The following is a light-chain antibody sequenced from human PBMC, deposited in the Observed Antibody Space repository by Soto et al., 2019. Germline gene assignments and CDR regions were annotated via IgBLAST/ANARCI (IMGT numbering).Light chain of an antibody. J-gene: IGLJ3*02. Sequence: QSVLTQPPSVSGAPGQRATISCTGSSSNIGAGYDVHWYQQLPGTAPKLLIAAVTSRPSGVPDRFSGSKSGTSAYLAITGLQAEDEADYYCQSFDSSLSGWVFGGGTQLTV. CDR1: SSNIGAGYD. CDR2: AVT. CDR3: QSFDSSLSGWV. V-gene: IGLV1-40*01.